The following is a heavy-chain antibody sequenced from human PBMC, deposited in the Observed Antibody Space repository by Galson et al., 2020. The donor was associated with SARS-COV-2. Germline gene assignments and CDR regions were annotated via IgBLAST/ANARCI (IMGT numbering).Heavy chain of an antibody. Sequence: GGSLRLSCAASGFTFSSSAMSWVRQAPGKGLEWVSEIRGSGGTTYYADSVKGRFTISRDTSKNTLYLQMNSLRAEDTAIYYCAKEVPVTGRTDXXXQHWGQGTLVTVSS. CDR1: GFTFSSSA. CDR3: AKEVPVTGRTDXXXQH. V-gene: IGHV3-23*01. CDR2: IRGSGGTT. D-gene: IGHD6-19*01. J-gene: IGHJ1*01.